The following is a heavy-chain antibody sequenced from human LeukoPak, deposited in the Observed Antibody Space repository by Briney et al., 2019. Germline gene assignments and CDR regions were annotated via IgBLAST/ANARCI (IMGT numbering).Heavy chain of an antibody. CDR2: ISGSGGKT. D-gene: IGHD4-17*01. CDR3: ARGRGGDYVPSRFDY. J-gene: IGHJ4*02. Sequence: PGGSLRLSCSASGFAFSGFAMGWVRQAPGKGLEWVASISGSGGKTYYADSVEGRFTISRDNSKNTLYLQMNSQRAEDTALYYCARGRGGDYVPSRFDYWGQGNLVTVSS. CDR1: GFAFSGFA. V-gene: IGHV3-23*01.